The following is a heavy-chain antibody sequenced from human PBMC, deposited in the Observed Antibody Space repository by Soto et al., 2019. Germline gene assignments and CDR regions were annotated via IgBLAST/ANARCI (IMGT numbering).Heavy chain of an antibody. CDR1: GFSFSSYN. CDR2: ISSGSKSI. D-gene: IGHD6-13*01. Sequence: PGGSLRLSCAASGFSFSSYNMIWVRQAPGGGLEWVSFISSGSKSIYYAASVQGRFTISRDDAKNSLFLQMNSLRAEDTGLYYCASAFAGTSSSDYWGQGTLVTVSS. J-gene: IGHJ4*02. V-gene: IGHV3-21*01. CDR3: ASAFAGTSSSDY.